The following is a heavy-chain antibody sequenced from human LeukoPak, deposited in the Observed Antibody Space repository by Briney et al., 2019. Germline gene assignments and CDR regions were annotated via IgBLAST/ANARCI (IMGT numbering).Heavy chain of an antibody. CDR1: GDSISSGAYY. D-gene: IGHD6-13*01. Sequence: PSQTLSLTCTVSGDSISSGAYYWTGIRQRAGKGLEWVGRIYASGNTNYTPSLKSRVTISVDTTKNQFSLNLSSLTAADPAVHYCARSYSSSSVLSYSYYYMDVWGHGTTVTVSS. CDR3: ARSYSSSSVLSYSYYYMDV. CDR2: IYASGNT. J-gene: IGHJ6*03. V-gene: IGHV4-61*02.